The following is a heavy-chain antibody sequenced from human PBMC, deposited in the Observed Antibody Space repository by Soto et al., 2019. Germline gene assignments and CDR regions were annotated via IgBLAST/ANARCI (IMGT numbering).Heavy chain of an antibody. Sequence: QVQLVESGGGVVQPGGSLRLSCAASGFSFSDFAIHWVRQAPGKGLEWVALTSLDGNTNFYGDSVRGRFTTSRDNSRNTMELQKNSLRPEDTAVYYCARRGIYAANAGPGQDYFDYWGQGTMVTVSS. J-gene: IGHJ4*02. D-gene: IGHD2-21*01. CDR2: TSLDGNTN. V-gene: IGHV3-30-3*01. CDR3: ARRGIYAANAGPGQDYFDY. CDR1: GFSFSDFA.